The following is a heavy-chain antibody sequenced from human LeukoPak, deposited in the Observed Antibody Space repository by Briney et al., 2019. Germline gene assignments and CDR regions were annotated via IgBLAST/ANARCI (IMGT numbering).Heavy chain of an antibody. CDR3: ARDIAVYYDSSGYFF. Sequence: GGSLRLSCAASGFTFSIYSMNWVRQSPGKGLECVSSISSSSSYIYYADSVKGRFTISRDNAKNSLYLQMNSLRAEDTAVYYCARDIAVYYDSSGYFFGGQGTLVTVSS. CDR2: ISSSSSYI. D-gene: IGHD3-22*01. J-gene: IGHJ4*02. CDR1: GFTFSIYS. V-gene: IGHV3-21*01.